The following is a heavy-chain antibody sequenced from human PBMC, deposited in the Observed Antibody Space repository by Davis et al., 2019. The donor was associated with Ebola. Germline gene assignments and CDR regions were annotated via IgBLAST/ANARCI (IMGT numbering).Heavy chain of an antibody. Sequence: MPSETLSLTCTVSGGSINNWTYYSAWIRQPPGKGLEWIGSIYYSGSTYYNPSLKSRVTISVDTSKNQFSLKLSSVTAADTAVYYCARWDDFWSGLGNWFDPWGQGTLVTVSS. D-gene: IGHD3-3*01. CDR1: GGSINNWTYY. CDR2: IYYSGST. J-gene: IGHJ5*02. CDR3: ARWDDFWSGLGNWFDP. V-gene: IGHV4-39*07.